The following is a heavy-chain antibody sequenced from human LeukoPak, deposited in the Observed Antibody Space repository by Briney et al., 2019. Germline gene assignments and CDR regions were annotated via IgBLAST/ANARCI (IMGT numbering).Heavy chain of an antibody. CDR2: ISASGGST. D-gene: IGHD6-13*01. V-gene: IGHV3-23*01. CDR3: AKGSYSSIHE. Sequence: GGSLRLSCAASGFTFSISGMSWDRQVPGKGLEWVSGISASGGSTYYADSVRGRFTISRDNSKNTLYVQMNSLRDEDTALYYCAKGSYSSIHEWGQGTLVTVSS. CDR1: GFTFSISG. J-gene: IGHJ4*02.